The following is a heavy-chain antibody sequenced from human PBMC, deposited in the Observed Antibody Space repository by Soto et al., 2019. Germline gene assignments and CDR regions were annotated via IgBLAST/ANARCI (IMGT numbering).Heavy chain of an antibody. V-gene: IGHV4-59*01. CDR3: ARGRAYYDILTGYYKGSAFDI. Sequence: QVPLQESGPGLVKPSETLSLTCTVSGGSISSYYWSWIRQPPGKGLEWIGYIYYSGSTNYNPSLKSRVTISVDTSKNQFSLKLSSVTAADTAVYYCARGRAYYDILTGYYKGSAFDIWGQGTMVTVSS. CDR1: GGSISSYY. D-gene: IGHD3-9*01. J-gene: IGHJ3*02. CDR2: IYYSGST.